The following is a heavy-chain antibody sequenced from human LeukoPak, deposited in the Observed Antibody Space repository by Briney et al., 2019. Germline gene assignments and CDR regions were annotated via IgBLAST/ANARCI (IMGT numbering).Heavy chain of an antibody. Sequence: GGSLRLSCAASGFTFSSYSMNWVRQAPGKGLEWVANIKQDGSEKYYVDSVKGRFTISRDNAKNSLYLQMNSLRAEDTAVYYCARGGQQLGYWGQGTLVTVSS. CDR3: ARGGQQLGY. CDR2: IKQDGSEK. V-gene: IGHV3-7*04. CDR1: GFTFSSYS. J-gene: IGHJ4*02. D-gene: IGHD5-24*01.